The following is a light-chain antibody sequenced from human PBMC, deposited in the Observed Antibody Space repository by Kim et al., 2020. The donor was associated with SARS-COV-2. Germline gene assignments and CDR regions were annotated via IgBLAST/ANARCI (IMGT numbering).Light chain of an antibody. Sequence: DIQMTQSPSSLSASVGDRVTITCRASQPITNSLYWYQQKPGKAPKLLIFDASNLQAGVPSRFSGTGSGTDFTLTISSLQPEDFATYFCQQGYSTLTFGGGTKVDIK. CDR2: DAS. CDR1: QPITNS. CDR3: QQGYSTLT. V-gene: IGKV1-39*01. J-gene: IGKJ4*01.